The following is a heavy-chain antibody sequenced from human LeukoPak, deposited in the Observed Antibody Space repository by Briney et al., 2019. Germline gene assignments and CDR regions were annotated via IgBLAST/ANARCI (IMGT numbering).Heavy chain of an antibody. D-gene: IGHD5-24*01. CDR1: GYTFTGYY. CDR3: ARGPGDGYYTERAFDI. Sequence: SVKVSCKASGYTFTGYYMHWGRQAPGQWLEWVGWINPNSGGTNYAQQFQGTVTMHRDPSISTAYMELSRLRSDDTAVYYCARGPGDGYYTERAFDIWGQGTMVTVSS. CDR2: INPNSGGT. V-gene: IGHV1-2*02. J-gene: IGHJ3*02.